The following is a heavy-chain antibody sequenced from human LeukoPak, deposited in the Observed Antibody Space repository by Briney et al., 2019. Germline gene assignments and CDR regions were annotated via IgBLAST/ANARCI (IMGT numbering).Heavy chain of an antibody. CDR3: AIWTSGNY. J-gene: IGHJ4*02. Sequence: GGSLRLSCADSPFTFNGSWMNWVRQAPGKGLEWVANMDPTGSQKRYVDSVRGRFTISKDNPGASLYLDMHSLRAEDTAIYYCAIWTSGNYWGQGTLVTVSS. CDR1: PFTFNGSW. CDR2: MDPTGSQK. D-gene: IGHD1-1*01. V-gene: IGHV3-7*01.